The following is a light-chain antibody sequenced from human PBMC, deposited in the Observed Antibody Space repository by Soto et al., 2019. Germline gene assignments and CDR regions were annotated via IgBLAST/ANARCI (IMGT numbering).Light chain of an antibody. V-gene: IGKV3D-20*01. J-gene: IGKJ1*01. CDR2: DAS. CDR3: QQYGVSRT. CDR1: QSVSSNY. Sequence: EIVLTQSPATLSLSSGERATLSCVASQSVSSNYLAWYQQRPGLAPRLLIYDASNRATGIPDRFSGSGSGTDFTLTISRLEPEDFAVYYCQQYGVSRTFGQGTKVDIK.